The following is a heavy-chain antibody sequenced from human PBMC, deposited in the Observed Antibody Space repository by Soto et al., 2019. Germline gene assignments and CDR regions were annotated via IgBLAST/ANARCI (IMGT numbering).Heavy chain of an antibody. J-gene: IGHJ4*02. V-gene: IGHV3-33*01. CDR1: GFIFSDYG. CDR3: AREGAVAGSQDF. D-gene: IGHD6-19*01. CDR2: IWYDGSKK. Sequence: QVQLVESGGGVVQPGKSLRLSCAASGFIFSDYGIHWVRQAPGMGLEWVALIWYDGSKKYYADSVKGRFTVSRDNINSTLYLEMNSLRVEDSAVYYCAREGAVAGSQDFWGQGTLVTVSS.